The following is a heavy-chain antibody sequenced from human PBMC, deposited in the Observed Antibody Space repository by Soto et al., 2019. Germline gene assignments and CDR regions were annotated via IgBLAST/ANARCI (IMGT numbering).Heavy chain of an antibody. J-gene: IGHJ6*02. Sequence: GASVKVSCKASGYTFTSYGISWVRQAPGQGLEWMGWISAYNGNTNYAQKLQGRVTMTTDTSTSTAYMELRSLRSDDTAVYYCARAGYSYGIYYYGMDVWGQGTTVTVSS. CDR1: GYTFTSYG. CDR3: ARAGYSYGIYYYGMDV. V-gene: IGHV1-18*01. D-gene: IGHD5-18*01. CDR2: ISAYNGNT.